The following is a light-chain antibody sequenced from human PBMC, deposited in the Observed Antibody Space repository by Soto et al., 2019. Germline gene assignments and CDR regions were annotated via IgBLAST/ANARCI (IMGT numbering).Light chain of an antibody. Sequence: QSALTQPASVSGSPGQSITISCTGTSSDVGGYNYVSWYQQHPGKAPKLMIYEVSNRPSGVSNRFSGSKSGNTASLTISGLQAEDEADYYCSSYTSSITLFYVFGTGTQLTVL. J-gene: IGLJ1*01. CDR2: EVS. V-gene: IGLV2-14*01. CDR1: SSDVGGYNY. CDR3: SSYTSSITLFYV.